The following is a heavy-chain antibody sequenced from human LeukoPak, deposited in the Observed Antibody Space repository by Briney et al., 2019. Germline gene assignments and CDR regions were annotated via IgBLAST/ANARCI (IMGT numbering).Heavy chain of an antibody. D-gene: IGHD6-13*01. CDR1: GYTFTGYS. Sequence: ASVKVSCKASGYTFTGYSVHWVRQAPGQGLEWMGWINPNSGGTKYALKFQGRVTMTRDTSISTAYMELSGLTSDDTAVYYCARDLSIAAPGTDFDYWGQGTLVTVSS. J-gene: IGHJ4*02. CDR3: ARDLSIAAPGTDFDY. V-gene: IGHV1-2*02. CDR2: INPNSGGT.